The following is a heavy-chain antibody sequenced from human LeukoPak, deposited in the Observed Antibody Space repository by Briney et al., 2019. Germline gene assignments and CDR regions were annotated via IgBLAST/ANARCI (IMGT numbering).Heavy chain of an antibody. Sequence: GGSLRLSCAASGFTFSSYWMRWVRQAPGKGLEWVANIKQDGSEKYYVGSVKGRFTISRDNAKNSLYLQMNSLRAEDKAVYYYARRNMYYDDSSGYYFDYWGQGTLVTVSS. CDR3: ARRNMYYDDSSGYYFDY. CDR2: IKQDGSEK. D-gene: IGHD3-22*01. J-gene: IGHJ4*02. V-gene: IGHV3-7*01. CDR1: GFTFSSYW.